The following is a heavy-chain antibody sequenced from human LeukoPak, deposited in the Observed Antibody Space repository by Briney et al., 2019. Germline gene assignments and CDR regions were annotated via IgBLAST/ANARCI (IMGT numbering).Heavy chain of an antibody. CDR2: IYNSGST. D-gene: IGHD1-26*01. V-gene: IGHV4-61*02. CDR3: ASSEWELRGMAIDY. J-gene: IGHJ4*02. Sequence: PSETLSLTCAVSGGSISSGGYSWSWIRQPAGKGLEWIGRIYNSGSTNYNPSLKSRVTISVDTSKNQFSLKVSSVTAADTAVYYCASSEWELRGMAIDYWGQGTLVTVSS. CDR1: GGSISSGGYS.